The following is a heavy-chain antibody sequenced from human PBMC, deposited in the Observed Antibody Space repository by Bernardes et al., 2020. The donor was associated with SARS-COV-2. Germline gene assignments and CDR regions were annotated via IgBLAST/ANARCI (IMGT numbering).Heavy chain of an antibody. V-gene: IGHV2-26*01. CDR3: ARIPSQWLVRRRTYYFDY. CDR1: GFSLSNARMG. D-gene: IGHD6-19*01. J-gene: IGHJ4*02. Sequence: SGPTLVKPTETLTLTCPVSGFSLSNARMGVSWIRQPPGKALEWLAHIFSNDEKSYSTSLKSRLTISKDTSKSQVVLTMTNMDPVDTATYYCARIPSQWLVRRRTYYFDYWGQGTLVTVSS. CDR2: IFSNDEK.